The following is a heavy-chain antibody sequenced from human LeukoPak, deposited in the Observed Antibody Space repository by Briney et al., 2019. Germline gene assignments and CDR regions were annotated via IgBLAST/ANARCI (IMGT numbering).Heavy chain of an antibody. CDR1: GGSISSSSYY. Sequence: PSETLSLTCTVSGGSISSSSYYWGWIRQPPGKGLEWIGSIYYSGSTHYNPSLKSRVTISVDTSKNQFSLKLSSVTAADTAVYYCARLVRSLRAFDIWGQGTMVTVSS. CDR2: IYYSGST. J-gene: IGHJ3*02. CDR3: ARLVRSLRAFDI. V-gene: IGHV4-39*01. D-gene: IGHD4-23*01.